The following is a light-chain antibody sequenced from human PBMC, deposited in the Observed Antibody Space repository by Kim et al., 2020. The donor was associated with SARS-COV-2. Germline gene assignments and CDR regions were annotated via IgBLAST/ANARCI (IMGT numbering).Light chain of an antibody. CDR3: YSAADNNVV. J-gene: IGLJ2*01. Sequence: VSPGQAGRITWSGDVTGKKYARLFQPEAGPGPFFVIYKGRGRASGIPERFSGSSSGTTVTLTISGAQVEDEADYYCYSAADNNVVFGGGTQLTVL. V-gene: IGLV3-27*01. CDR2: KGR. CDR1: VTGKKY.